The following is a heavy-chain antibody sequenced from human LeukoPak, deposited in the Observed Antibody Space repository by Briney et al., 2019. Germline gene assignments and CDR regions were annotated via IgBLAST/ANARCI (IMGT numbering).Heavy chain of an antibody. V-gene: IGHV1-24*01. CDR3: ATGIQLERWYNWFDP. CDR2: FDPEDGET. D-gene: IGHD1-1*01. J-gene: IGHJ5*02. Sequence: GASVKVSCKVSGYTLTELSMHWVRQAPGKGLEWMGGFDPEDGETIYAQKFQGRVTMTEDTSTDTAYMELSSLRSEDTAVYYCATGIQLERWYNWFDPWGQGTLVTASS. CDR1: GYTLTELS.